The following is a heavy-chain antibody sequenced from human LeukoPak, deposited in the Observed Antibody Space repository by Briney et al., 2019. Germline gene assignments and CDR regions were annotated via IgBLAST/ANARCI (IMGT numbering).Heavy chain of an antibody. Sequence: SVKVSCKASGGTFSGYAISWVRQAPGQGLEWMGGIIPIFGTANYAQKFQGRVTITADESTSTAYMELSSLRSEDTAVYYCAREEYYYGSGSLDPYYYYGMDVWGQGTTVTVSS. V-gene: IGHV1-69*13. CDR1: GGTFSGYA. J-gene: IGHJ6*02. D-gene: IGHD3-10*01. CDR3: AREEYYYGSGSLDPYYYYGMDV. CDR2: IIPIFGTA.